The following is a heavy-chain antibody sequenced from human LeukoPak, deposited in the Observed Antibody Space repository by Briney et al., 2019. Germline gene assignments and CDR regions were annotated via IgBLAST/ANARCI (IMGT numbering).Heavy chain of an antibody. D-gene: IGHD4-17*01. CDR2: IYYSGST. Sequence: PSVTLSLTRTHSRGSLSSYYWSWLRQPPGKGREGIGYIYYSGSTNYNPSLKSRVTISVDTSKNQFSLKLSSVSAADTAVYYCARSPYGDYGGYWGQGTLVTVSS. CDR1: RGSLSSYY. V-gene: IGHV4-59*01. CDR3: ARSPYGDYGGY. J-gene: IGHJ4*02.